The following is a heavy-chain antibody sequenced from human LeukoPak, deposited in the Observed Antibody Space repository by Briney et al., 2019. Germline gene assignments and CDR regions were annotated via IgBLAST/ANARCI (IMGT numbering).Heavy chain of an antibody. CDR2: IYYSGST. D-gene: IGHD3-10*01. CDR1: DGSISSYY. CDR3: ARVAYYGSGSLNFDY. V-gene: IGHV4-59*01. J-gene: IGHJ4*02. Sequence: SETLSLTCTVSDGSISSYYWSWIRQPPGKGLEWIGYIYYSGSTNYNPSLKSRVTISVDTSKNQFSLKLSSVTAADTAVYYCARVAYYGSGSLNFDYWGQGTLVTVSS.